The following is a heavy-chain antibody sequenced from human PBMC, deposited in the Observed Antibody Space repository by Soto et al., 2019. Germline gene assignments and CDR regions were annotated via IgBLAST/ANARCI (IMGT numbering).Heavy chain of an antibody. CDR1: GFTFSRYW. Sequence: EVQLVESGGGLVQPGGSLRLSCAASGFTFSRYWMSWVRRAPGKGLEWVANIKQDGSEIHYVDSVKGRFTISRDNAKNSLYLQIYGLRVEDTTVYYCVRDFHVFSATTGQYYYYMDVWGKGTTVTVSS. J-gene: IGHJ6*03. V-gene: IGHV3-7*01. D-gene: IGHD2-15*01. CDR3: VRDFHVFSATTGQYYYYMDV. CDR2: IKQDGSEI.